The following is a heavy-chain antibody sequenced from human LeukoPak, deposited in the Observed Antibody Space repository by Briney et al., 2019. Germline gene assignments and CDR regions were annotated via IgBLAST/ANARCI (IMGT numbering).Heavy chain of an antibody. CDR3: ARGGGGYEYDYYYYGMDV. Sequence: GESLRISCKGSGYSFTSYWISWVRQMPGKGLEWMGRIDPSDSYTNYSPSFQGHVTISADKSISTAYLQWSSLKASDTAMYYCARGGGGYEYDYYYYGMDVWGQGTTVTVSS. J-gene: IGHJ6*02. CDR1: GYSFTSYW. V-gene: IGHV5-10-1*01. D-gene: IGHD5-12*01. CDR2: IDPSDSYT.